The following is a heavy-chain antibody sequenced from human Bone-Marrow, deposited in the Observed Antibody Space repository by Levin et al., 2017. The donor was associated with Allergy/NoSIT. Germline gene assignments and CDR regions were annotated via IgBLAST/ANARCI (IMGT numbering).Heavy chain of an antibody. CDR2: IIPVLGTA. V-gene: IGHV1-69*11. J-gene: IGHJ5*01. CDR1: GGTFNNYG. D-gene: IGHD1-14*01. Sequence: GGSLRLSCKASGGTFNNYGFNWVRQAPGQGLEWMGKIIPVLGTANYAQRFKGRVTITADGSMELSSLTSDDTAVYYCAVPAAGSMYKTLDSWGQGTLVTVSS. CDR3: AVPAAGSMYKTLDS.